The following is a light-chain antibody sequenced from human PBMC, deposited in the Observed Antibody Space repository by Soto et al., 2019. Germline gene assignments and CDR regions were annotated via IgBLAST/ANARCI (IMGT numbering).Light chain of an antibody. Sequence: DIVMTQSPDSLAVSLGERATINCKSSQTVLYTSNYFAWYQQKPGQPPKLLIYWASTRESGVPDRFSGSGSGKDFTLTISSLQAEDVAVYYCQQYYTTPVTFGQGTKVEIK. V-gene: IGKV4-1*01. CDR2: WAS. CDR3: QQYYTTPVT. J-gene: IGKJ1*01. CDR1: QTVLYTSNY.